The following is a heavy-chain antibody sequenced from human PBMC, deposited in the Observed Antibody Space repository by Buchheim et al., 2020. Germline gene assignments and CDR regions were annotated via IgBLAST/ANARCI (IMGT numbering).Heavy chain of an antibody. D-gene: IGHD3-9*01. J-gene: IGHJ4*02. CDR1: GMTFSGSW. V-gene: IGHV3-7*01. Sequence: EVQLVESGGGSVQPGGSLRLSCAASGMTFSGSWMSWVRQAPGKGLEWVAYIKQDGGEKNYVDSVWGRFTISRDNAKKSLYLQMNSLRAEDTAVYYCARAATGYFFDYWGQGTL. CDR3: ARAATGYFFDY. CDR2: IKQDGGEK.